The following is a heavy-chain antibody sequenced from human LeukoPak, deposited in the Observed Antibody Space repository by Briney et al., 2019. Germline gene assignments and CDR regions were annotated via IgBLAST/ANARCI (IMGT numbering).Heavy chain of an antibody. CDR1: GFTFSSYA. J-gene: IGHJ4*02. CDR3: ARSRDGDNYLDY. Sequence: GGSLRLSCAASGFTFSSYAMSWVRPAPGKGLEWVSAISGSGGSTYYADSVKGRFTISRDNTKNTLYLQMNSLRAEDTAVYYCARSRDGDNYLDYWGQGTLVTVSS. V-gene: IGHV3-23*01. D-gene: IGHD5-24*01. CDR2: ISGSGGST.